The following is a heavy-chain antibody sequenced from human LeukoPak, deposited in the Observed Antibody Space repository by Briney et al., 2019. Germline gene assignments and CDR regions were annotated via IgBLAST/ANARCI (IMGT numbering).Heavy chain of an antibody. CDR1: GGSISSSNW. J-gene: IGHJ4*02. V-gene: IGHV4-4*02. D-gene: IGHD4-17*01. CDR2: IYHSGST. Sequence: PSGTLSLTCAVSGGSISSSNWWSWVRQPPGKGLEWIGEIYHSGSTNYNPSLKSRVTISVDKSKNQFSLKLSSVTAADTAVYYCARVKGMTTVTPRRFYFDYWGQGTLVTVSS. CDR3: ARVKGMTTVTPRRFYFDY.